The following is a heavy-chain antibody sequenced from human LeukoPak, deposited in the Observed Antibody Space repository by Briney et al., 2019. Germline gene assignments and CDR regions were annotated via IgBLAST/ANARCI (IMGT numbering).Heavy chain of an antibody. D-gene: IGHD2/OR15-2a*01. CDR1: GFTFSDYY. J-gene: IGHJ6*03. CDR2: ISSSGSTI. Sequence: GGSLRLSCAASGFTFSDYYMRWIRQAPGNGLEWVSYISSSGSTIYYADSVKGRFTISRANAKNSLFLQMNSLRAEVTAVYYCARDPAPFLLASPGWNYYYYMDFWGKGSTVTVSS. CDR3: ARDPAPFLLASPGWNYYYYMDF. V-gene: IGHV3-11*04.